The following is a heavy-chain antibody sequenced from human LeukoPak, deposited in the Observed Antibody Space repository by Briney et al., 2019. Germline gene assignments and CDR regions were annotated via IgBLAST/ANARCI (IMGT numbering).Heavy chain of an antibody. J-gene: IGHJ4*02. Sequence: PGGSLRLSCAASGFTFSDYYMGWIRQAPGKGLEWVSYISDSSGFTNYADFVKGRFTISRDNAKNSLYLQMNSLRAEDTAAYYCARTLTAPGHFDYWGQGTLVTVSS. D-gene: IGHD6-13*01. V-gene: IGHV3-11*06. CDR3: ARTLTAPGHFDY. CDR1: GFTFSDYY. CDR2: ISDSSGFT.